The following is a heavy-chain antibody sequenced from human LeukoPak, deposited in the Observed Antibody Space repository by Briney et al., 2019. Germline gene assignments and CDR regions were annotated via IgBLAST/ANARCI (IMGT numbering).Heavy chain of an antibody. Sequence: ASVKVSCKASGYTFTGYYMHWVRQAPGQGLEWMRWINPNSGGTSYAQKFQGRVTMTRDMSTSTVYMELSSLRSEDTAVYYCASNYYDSSGYYYYFDYWGQGTLVTVSS. CDR1: GYTFTGYY. D-gene: IGHD3-22*01. CDR2: INPNSGGT. V-gene: IGHV1-2*02. J-gene: IGHJ4*02. CDR3: ASNYYDSSGYYYYFDY.